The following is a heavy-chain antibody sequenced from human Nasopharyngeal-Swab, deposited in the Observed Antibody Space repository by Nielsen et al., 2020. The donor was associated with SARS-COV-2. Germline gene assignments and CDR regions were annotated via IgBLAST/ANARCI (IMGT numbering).Heavy chain of an antibody. V-gene: IGHV3-64*01. CDR2: FSPDGGGA. CDR1: GFTFSSYS. CDR3: ARATLPSGAYYMDV. Sequence: GGSLRPSCEASGFTFSSYSMHWVRQAPGGELEYFAAFSPDGGGAYHGRSVKGRFTISRDNSKTTVDLQMGTLSSEDMAVYYCARATLPSGAYYMDVWGKGTTVTVSS. J-gene: IGHJ6*03. D-gene: IGHD6-25*01.